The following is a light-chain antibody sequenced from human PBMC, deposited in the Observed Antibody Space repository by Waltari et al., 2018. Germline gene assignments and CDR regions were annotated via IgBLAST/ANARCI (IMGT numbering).Light chain of an antibody. Sequence: QSVLTQPPSASGPPGQRVTISCSGSSSNPARNSVYWHQPHPGTAPKLLIFRNNQRPAGVPDRFSGSKSGTSASLSITGLRSEDEGDYYCSSWDDTLSGHVVFGGGTKLTVL. V-gene: IGLV1-47*01. CDR2: RNN. CDR3: SSWDDTLSGHVV. J-gene: IGLJ2*01. CDR1: SSNPARNS.